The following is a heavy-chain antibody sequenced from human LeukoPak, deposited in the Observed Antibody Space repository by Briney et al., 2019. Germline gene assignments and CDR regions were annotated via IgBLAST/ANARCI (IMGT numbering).Heavy chain of an antibody. CDR1: GFTFSSYW. CDR2: IKQDGSEK. Sequence: GGSLRLSCAASGFTFSSYWMSWVRQAPGKGLEWVANIKQDGSEKDYVDSMKGRFTISRDNAKNSLSLQMNSLRVEDTAMYYCARIGYSSSGFDCWGQGTLVIVSS. D-gene: IGHD6-13*01. CDR3: ARIGYSSSGFDC. J-gene: IGHJ4*02. V-gene: IGHV3-7*01.